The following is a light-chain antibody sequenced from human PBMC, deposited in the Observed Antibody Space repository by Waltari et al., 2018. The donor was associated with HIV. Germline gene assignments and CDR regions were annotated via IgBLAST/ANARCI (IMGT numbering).Light chain of an antibody. J-gene: IGLJ2*01. Sequence: QSALTQPRSVSGSPGQSVTISCRGSSTDIGDYNYVSWYQQHPGPVPKLVIFDVAKRPSGVAARFCGSKSVNTASLTISGLQAGDEADYYCWSYAGTYTCVLGGGTRLTVL. CDR1: STDIGDYNY. CDR2: DVA. V-gene: IGLV2-11*01. CDR3: WSYAGTYTCV.